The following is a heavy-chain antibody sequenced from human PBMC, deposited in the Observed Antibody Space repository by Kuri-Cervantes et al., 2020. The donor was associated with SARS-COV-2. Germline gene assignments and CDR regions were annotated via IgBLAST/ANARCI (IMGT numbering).Heavy chain of an antibody. CDR1: GFLFSASA. CDR2: VRGKANNYAT. J-gene: IGHJ4*02. D-gene: IGHD2-21*02. Sequence: GGSLRLSCEVSGFLFSASAIHWVRQGSGKGLEWVGRVRGKANNYATAYAASVKGRFTISRDDSKNMAYLQMNSLRAEDTAVYYCAFSGGDRYYFDYWGQGTLVTVSS. V-gene: IGHV3-73*01. CDR3: AFSGGDRYYFDY.